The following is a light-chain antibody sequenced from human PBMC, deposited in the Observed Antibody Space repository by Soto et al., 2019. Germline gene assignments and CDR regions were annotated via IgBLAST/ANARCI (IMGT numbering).Light chain of an antibody. CDR3: ISYTSSSTYV. CDR2: DVS. V-gene: IGLV2-14*01. J-gene: IGLJ1*01. CDR1: SSDVGGYNY. Sequence: QSVLCQPATVSGSPGQSITISCTGTSSDVGGYNYVSWYQQYTGKAPKLKIYDVSDQPSGVTNRFSGSKSGNTASMTISGLQAEDEADYYCISYTSSSTYVFGNGTKVIGL.